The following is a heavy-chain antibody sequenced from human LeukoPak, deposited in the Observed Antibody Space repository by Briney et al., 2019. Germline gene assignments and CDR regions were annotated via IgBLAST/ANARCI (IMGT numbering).Heavy chain of an antibody. CDR3: ARGGTSLSSPYGY. Sequence: GESLKISCKASGYTFTDYWIVWVRQMPGKGLEWMGIIYPGDSDIRYSPSFQGQVTISADKSISTAYLQWSSLKASDTAMYYCARGGTSLSSPYGYWGQGALVTVSS. D-gene: IGHD4-23*01. CDR2: IYPGDSDI. CDR1: GYTFTDYW. V-gene: IGHV5-51*01. J-gene: IGHJ4*02.